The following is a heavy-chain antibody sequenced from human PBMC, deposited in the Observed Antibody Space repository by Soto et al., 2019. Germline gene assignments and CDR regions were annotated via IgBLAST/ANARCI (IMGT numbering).Heavy chain of an antibody. CDR1: GGTFSSYA. CDR3: AREGGYSGYGGMDV. CDR2: IIPIFGTA. V-gene: IGHV1-69*13. Sequence: SVKVSCKASGGTFSSYASSWVRQAPGQGLEWMGGIIPIFGTANYAQKFQGRVTITADESTSTAYMELSSLRSEDTAVYYCAREGGYSGYGGMDVWGQRNTVAVCS. D-gene: IGHD5-12*01. J-gene: IGHJ6*02.